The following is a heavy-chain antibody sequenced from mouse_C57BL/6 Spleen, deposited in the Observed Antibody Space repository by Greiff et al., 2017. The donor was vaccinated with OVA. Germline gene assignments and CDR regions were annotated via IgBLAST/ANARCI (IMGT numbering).Heavy chain of an antibody. D-gene: IGHD1-1*01. CDR3: VRDYGSSSFAY. CDR1: GFSFNTYA. V-gene: IGHV10-1*01. J-gene: IGHJ3*01. Sequence: EVKLVESGGGLVQPKGSLKLSCAASGFSFNTYAMNWVRQAPGKGLEWVARIRSKSNNYATYYADSVKDRFTISRDDSESMLYLQMNNLKTEDTAMYYCVRDYGSSSFAYWGQGTLVTVSA. CDR2: IRSKSNNYAT.